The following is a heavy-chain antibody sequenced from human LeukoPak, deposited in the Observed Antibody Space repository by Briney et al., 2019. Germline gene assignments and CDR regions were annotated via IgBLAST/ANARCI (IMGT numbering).Heavy chain of an antibody. J-gene: IGHJ4*02. V-gene: IGHV1-2*04. CDR3: ARVTMVRGYTRFDY. Sequence: GASVKVSCRASGYTFTGCYMHWVRQAPGQGLEWMGWINPNSGGTNYAQKFQGWVTMTRDTSISTAYMELSRLRSDDTAVYYCARVTMVRGYTRFDYWGQGTLVTVSS. D-gene: IGHD3-10*01. CDR2: INPNSGGT. CDR1: GYTFTGCY.